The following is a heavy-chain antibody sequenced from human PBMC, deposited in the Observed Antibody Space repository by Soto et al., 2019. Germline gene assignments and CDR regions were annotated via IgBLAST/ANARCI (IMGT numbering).Heavy chain of an antibody. CDR1: VFTFSSYG. CDR3: ARDKSWSTIYYGMDV. CDR2: IWYDGSNK. D-gene: IGHD5-12*01. V-gene: IGHV3-33*01. J-gene: IGHJ6*02. Sequence: GGSLRLSCAASVFTFSSYGMHWVRQAPGKGLEWVAVIWYDGSNKYYADSVKGRFTISRDNSKNTLYLQMNSLRAEDTAVYYCARDKSWSTIYYGMDVWGQGTTVTVSS.